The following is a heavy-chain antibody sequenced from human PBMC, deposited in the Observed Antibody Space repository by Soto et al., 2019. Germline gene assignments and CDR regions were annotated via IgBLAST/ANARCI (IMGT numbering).Heavy chain of an antibody. D-gene: IGHD3-22*01. V-gene: IGHV4-59*01. CDR3: ARGIYDSSGYPYFDY. CDR2: IYYSGST. Sequence: SETLSLTCTVSGGSISSYYWSWIRQPPGKGLEWIGYIYYSGSTNYNPSLKSRVTISVDTSKNQFSLKLSSVTAADTAVYYCARGIYDSSGYPYFDYWGQGTLVTVSS. CDR1: GGSISSYY. J-gene: IGHJ4*02.